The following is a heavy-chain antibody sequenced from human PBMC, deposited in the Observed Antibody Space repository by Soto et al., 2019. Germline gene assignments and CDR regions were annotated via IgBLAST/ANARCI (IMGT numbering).Heavy chain of an antibody. CDR1: GGSISTYY. CDR2: IYYNGTT. CDR3: ARGRYCSGGTCYELGFDY. Sequence: QVQLQESGPGLVKPSETLSLTCTVSGGSISTYYWSWIRQPPGKGLEWIGYIYYNGTTNYNPSLKSRVTISVDSSSNRFFLKLSSVTTADTAVYYCARGRYCSGGTCYELGFDYWGQGSLVAVSS. J-gene: IGHJ4*02. D-gene: IGHD2-15*01. V-gene: IGHV4-59*01.